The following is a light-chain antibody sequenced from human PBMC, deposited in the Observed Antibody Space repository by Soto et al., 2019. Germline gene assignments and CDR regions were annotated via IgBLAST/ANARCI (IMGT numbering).Light chain of an antibody. CDR2: SND. CDR1: SSNIGSST. Sequence: QSVLTQPPSASGTPGQRVTISCSGSSSNIGSSTVNWYQQLPGTAPKLLIYSNDQRPSGVPDRFSGSKSGTSASLAISGLQSEAEADYYCEAWDASLNGYVLGTGTKV. J-gene: IGLJ1*01. V-gene: IGLV1-44*01. CDR3: EAWDASLNGYV.